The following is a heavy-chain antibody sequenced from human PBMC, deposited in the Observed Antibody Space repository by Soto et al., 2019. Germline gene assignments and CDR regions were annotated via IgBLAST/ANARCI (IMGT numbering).Heavy chain of an antibody. CDR2: ISAYNGNT. CDR1: GYTFTSYG. D-gene: IGHD3-16*02. V-gene: IGHV1-18*01. Sequence: ASVKVSCKASGYTFTSYGISWVRQAPGQGLEWMGWISAYNGNTNYAQKLQGRVTITTDTSASTAYMELRSLRSEDTAVYYCAREGGDYVWGSYRYTGYFDFWGQGTLVTVSS. J-gene: IGHJ4*02. CDR3: AREGGDYVWGSYRYTGYFDF.